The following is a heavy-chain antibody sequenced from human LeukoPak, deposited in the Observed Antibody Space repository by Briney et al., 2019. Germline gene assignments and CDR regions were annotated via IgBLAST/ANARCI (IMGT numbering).Heavy chain of an antibody. CDR1: GFSISSGCY. J-gene: IGHJ1*01. CDR2: IYHSGST. D-gene: IGHD6-13*01. CDR3: ARVAAGTGFFQH. V-gene: IGHV4-38-2*02. Sequence: SETLSLTCTVSGFSISSGCYWGWIRQPPGKGLEWIGNIYHSGSTYYNPSLKSRVAISVDTSKNQFSLKVSSVTAADTAVYYCARVAAGTGFFQHWGQGTLVTVSS.